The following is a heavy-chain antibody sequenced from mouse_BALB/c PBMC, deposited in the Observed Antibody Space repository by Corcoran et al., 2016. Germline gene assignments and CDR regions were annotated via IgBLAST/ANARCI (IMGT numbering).Heavy chain of an antibody. CDR2: IDPANGNT. D-gene: IGHD4-1*01. J-gene: IGHJ1*01. Sequence: EVQLQQSGAELVKPGASVKLSCTASGFNIKDTYMHWVKQRPEQGLEWIGRIDPANGNTKYDPKFQGKATITADTSSNTAYLQLSSLTSEDTAVYYCANWDWYFDVGGAGNTVTVSS. CDR1: GFNIKDTY. V-gene: IGHV14-3*02. CDR3: ANWDWYFDV.